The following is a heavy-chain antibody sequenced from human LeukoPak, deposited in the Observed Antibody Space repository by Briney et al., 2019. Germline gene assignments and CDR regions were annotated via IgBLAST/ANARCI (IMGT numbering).Heavy chain of an antibody. CDR3: ARGRGYSSGWRSYYYYYYMDV. V-gene: IGHV1-2*02. D-gene: IGHD6-19*01. J-gene: IGHJ6*03. Sequence: ASVKVSCKTSGYTFSDYYMHWVRQAPGQGLKWMGLINPNSGDTKYAQKFQGRVTMTRNTSISTAYMELSSLRSEDTAVYYCARGRGYSSGWRSYYYYYYMDVWGKGTTVTISS. CDR2: INPNSGDT. CDR1: GYTFSDYY.